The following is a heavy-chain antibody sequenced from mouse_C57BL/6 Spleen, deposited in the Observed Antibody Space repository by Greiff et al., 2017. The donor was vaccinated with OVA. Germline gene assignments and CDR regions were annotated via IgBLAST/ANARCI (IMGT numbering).Heavy chain of an antibody. Sequence: QVQLQQSGAELVKPGASVKMSCKASGYTFTTYPIEWMKQNHGKSLEWIGNFHPYNDDTKSNEKFKGKATLTVEKSSSTVYMELSRLTSDNSDVYYCERRGIGNYVGYFDYWGQGTTLTVSS. CDR2: FHPYNDDT. CDR3: ERRGIGNYVGYFDY. D-gene: IGHD2-1*01. J-gene: IGHJ2*01. V-gene: IGHV1-47*01. CDR1: GYTFTTYP.